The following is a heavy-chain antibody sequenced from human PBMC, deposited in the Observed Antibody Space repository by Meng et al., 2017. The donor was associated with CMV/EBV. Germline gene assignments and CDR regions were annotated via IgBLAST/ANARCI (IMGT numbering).Heavy chain of an antibody. Sequence: SGFTFSSYAMSWVRQATGKGLEWVAVISYDGSNKYYADSVKGRFTISRDNSKNTLYLQMNSLRAEDTAVYYCARGSLRKSSGSYHKYWGQGTLVTVSS. V-gene: IGHV3-30-3*01. CDR2: ISYDGSNK. CDR1: GFTFSSYA. J-gene: IGHJ4*02. CDR3: ARGSLRKSSGSYHKY. D-gene: IGHD1-26*01.